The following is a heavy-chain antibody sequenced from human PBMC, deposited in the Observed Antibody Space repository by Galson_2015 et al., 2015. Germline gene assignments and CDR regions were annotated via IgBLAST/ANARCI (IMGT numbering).Heavy chain of an antibody. CDR3: LKGGWGTRFDS. D-gene: IGHD6-19*01. V-gene: IGHV3-23*01. Sequence: SLRLSCAASGFTFSRSAMTWVRQAAGKGLEWVSSISGSGVDWISRISGRGGATYYADSVKGRFTISRDNSKNTLYLQVSSLRADDTAVYYCLKGGWGTRFDSWGQGTLVTVSS. J-gene: IGHJ4*02. CDR2: ISGSGVDWISRISGRGGAT. CDR1: GFTFSRSA.